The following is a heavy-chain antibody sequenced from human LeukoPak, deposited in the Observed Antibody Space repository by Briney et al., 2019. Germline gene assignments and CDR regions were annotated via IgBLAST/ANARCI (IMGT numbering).Heavy chain of an antibody. CDR1: GGTFSSYA. D-gene: IGHD5-24*01. Sequence: SLKVSCKASGGTFSSYAISWVRQAPGQGLEWMGGIIPIFGTANYAQKCQGRVTITTDESTSTAYMELSSLRSEDTAVYCCVRSVLEMATVYYYYYYIDVWGKGTTVTVSS. J-gene: IGHJ6*03. V-gene: IGHV1-69*05. CDR2: IIPIFGTA. CDR3: VRSVLEMATVYYYYYYIDV.